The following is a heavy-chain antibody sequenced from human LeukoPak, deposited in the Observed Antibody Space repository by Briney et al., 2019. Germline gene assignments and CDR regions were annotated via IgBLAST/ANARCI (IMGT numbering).Heavy chain of an antibody. CDR1: GGSFSGYY. CDR2: INHSGST. V-gene: IGHV4-34*01. D-gene: IGHD2-2*01. Sequence: PSETLFLTCAVYGGSFSGYYWSWIRQPPGKGLEWIGEINHSGSTKYNPSLKSRVTISVDTSKNQFSLKLSSVTAADTAVYYCARDPVVVPAAMDARSWGRNYYYMDVWGKGTTVTVSS. J-gene: IGHJ6*03. CDR3: ARDPVVVPAAMDARSWGRNYYYMDV.